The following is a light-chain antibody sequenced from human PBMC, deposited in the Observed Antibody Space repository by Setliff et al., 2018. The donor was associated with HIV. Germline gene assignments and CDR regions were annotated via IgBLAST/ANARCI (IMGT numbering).Light chain of an antibody. J-gene: IGLJ3*02. CDR1: SSDVGCYNF. CDR3: SSYTSSSTLPWV. V-gene: IGLV2-14*03. Sequence: QSVLTQPASVSGSPGQSITISCTGTSSDVGCYNFVSWYQQHPGKAPKLMIYDVNNRPSGVSNRFSGSKSGNTASLTISGLQAEDEADYYCSSYTSSSTLPWVFGGGTKVTVL. CDR2: DVN.